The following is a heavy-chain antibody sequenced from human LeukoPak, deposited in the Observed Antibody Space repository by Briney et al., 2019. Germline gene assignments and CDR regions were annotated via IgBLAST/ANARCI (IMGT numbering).Heavy chain of an antibody. J-gene: IGHJ4*02. Sequence: GGSLRLSCAASGFTFSRYAMHWVRQAPGKGLEWVAVISYDGSNEYYAESVKGRFTISRDSSENTLYLEMNSLRVEDTAVYYCARVGYYSSGPFAYFDYWGQGTLVTVSS. D-gene: IGHD3-10*01. CDR1: GFTFSRYA. V-gene: IGHV3-30-3*01. CDR2: ISYDGSNE. CDR3: ARVGYYSSGPFAYFDY.